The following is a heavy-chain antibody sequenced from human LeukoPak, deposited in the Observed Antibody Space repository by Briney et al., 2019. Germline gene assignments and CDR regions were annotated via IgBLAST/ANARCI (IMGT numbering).Heavy chain of an antibody. D-gene: IGHD3-10*01. Sequence: GRSLRLSCAASGFTFSSYGMHWVRQAPGKGLEWVALITYDGYYKYYADSVKGRFTISSDNSKNTLFLQMNSLRAEDTAVYYCAKDLKSMVRGACMDAWGQGTTVTVSS. V-gene: IGHV3-30*18. CDR1: GFTFSSYG. CDR3: AKDLKSMVRGACMDA. CDR2: ITYDGYYK. J-gene: IGHJ6*02.